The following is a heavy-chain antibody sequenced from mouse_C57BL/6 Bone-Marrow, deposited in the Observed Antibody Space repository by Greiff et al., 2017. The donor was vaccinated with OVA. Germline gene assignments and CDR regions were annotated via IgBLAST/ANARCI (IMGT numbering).Heavy chain of an antibody. V-gene: IGHV1-15*01. CDR3: TRKRFTPEVWFAY. Sequence: QVQLQQSGAELVRPGASVTLSCKASGYTFTDYEMHWVKQTPVHGLEWIGAIDPETGGTAYNQKFKGKAILTADKSSSTAYMELRSLTSEDSAVYYGTRKRFTPEVWFAYWGQGTLVTVSA. J-gene: IGHJ3*01. CDR1: GYTFTDYE. D-gene: IGHD2-12*01. CDR2: IDPETGGT.